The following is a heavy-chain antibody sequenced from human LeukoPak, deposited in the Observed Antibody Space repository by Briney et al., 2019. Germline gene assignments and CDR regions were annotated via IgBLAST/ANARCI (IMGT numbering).Heavy chain of an antibody. D-gene: IGHD3-16*01. CDR1: GGSISSGSYY. CDR2: IYTSGST. CDR3: ARGGQARGRGGGNWFDP. V-gene: IGHV4-61*02. J-gene: IGHJ5*02. Sequence: SQTLSLTCTVSGGSISSGSYYWSWIRQPAGKGLEWIGRIYTSGSTNYNPSLKSRVTISVDTSKNQFSLKLSSVTAADTAVYYCARGGQARGRGGGNWFDPWGQGTLVTVSS.